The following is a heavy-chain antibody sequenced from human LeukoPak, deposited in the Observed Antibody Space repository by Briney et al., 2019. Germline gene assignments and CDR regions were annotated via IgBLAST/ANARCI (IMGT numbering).Heavy chain of an antibody. CDR3: IRGKWDIVVVSAGSNWFDT. V-gene: IGHV3-74*01. Sequence: GGSLRLSCEVSGFTFSSHWMHWVRQSPGKGLVLVSRISTDGGTTNYADSVKGRFTISRDNAKNTLYLQMNSLRVEDTAVYYCIRGKWDIVVVSAGSNWFDTWGQGTLVTVSS. CDR1: GFTFSSHW. J-gene: IGHJ5*02. CDR2: ISTDGGTT. D-gene: IGHD2-2*01.